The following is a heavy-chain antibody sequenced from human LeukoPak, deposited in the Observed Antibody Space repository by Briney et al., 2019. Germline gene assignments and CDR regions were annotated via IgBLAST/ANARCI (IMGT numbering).Heavy chain of an antibody. Sequence: PGGSLRLSCAASGFTFSSYGMHWVRQAPGKGLEWVALISYDGSNKYYADSVKGRFTISRDNSKNTVYLQMTSLRTGDTAVYYCAKDQIGWAPGYVSGPLDQWGQGTLVTVSS. J-gene: IGHJ4*02. V-gene: IGHV3-30*18. D-gene: IGHD6-19*01. CDR2: ISYDGSNK. CDR1: GFTFSSYG. CDR3: AKDQIGWAPGYVSGPLDQ.